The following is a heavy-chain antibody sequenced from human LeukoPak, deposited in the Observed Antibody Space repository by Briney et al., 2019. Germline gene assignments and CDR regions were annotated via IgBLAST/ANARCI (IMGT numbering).Heavy chain of an antibody. CDR2: ISGSGGST. Sequence: GGSLRLSCAASGFTFSTYAMSWVRLAPGKGLEWVSGISGSGGSTYYADSVKGRFTSSRDNSNNTLYVQMNSLRVEDTAVYYCARSGGLSGSGRLAMDVWGQGTTVTVSS. J-gene: IGHJ6*02. CDR1: GFTFSTYA. D-gene: IGHD3-10*01. CDR3: ARSGGLSGSGRLAMDV. V-gene: IGHV3-23*01.